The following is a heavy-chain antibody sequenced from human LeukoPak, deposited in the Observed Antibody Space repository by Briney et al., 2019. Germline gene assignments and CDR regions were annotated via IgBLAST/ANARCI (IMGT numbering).Heavy chain of an antibody. Sequence: SETLSLTCTVSGGSISSYYWSWIRQPPGKGLEWIGYIYCSGSTNYNPSLKSRVTISVDTSKNQFSLKLSSVTAADTAVYYCARFPGEQQLSWGQGTLVTVSS. CDR3: ARFPGEQQLS. J-gene: IGHJ4*02. V-gene: IGHV4-59*01. D-gene: IGHD6-13*01. CDR1: GGSISSYY. CDR2: IYCSGST.